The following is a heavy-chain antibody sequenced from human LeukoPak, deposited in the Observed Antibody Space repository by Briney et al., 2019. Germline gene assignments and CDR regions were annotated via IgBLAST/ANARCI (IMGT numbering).Heavy chain of an antibody. V-gene: IGHV4-38-2*01. CDR3: ARHEEEDGRNAKTFWY. CDR2: IFYSGRT. CDR1: GYSISSNYY. J-gene: IGHJ4*02. Sequence: SETLSLTCAVSGYSISSNYYWGWVRQPPGMGLEWIGSIFYSGRTYFNPSLKRRVTISVDTSKNQFSLRLSSVTAADAAVYYCARHEEEDGRNAKTFWYWGQGTLVTVSS. D-gene: IGHD3-3*01.